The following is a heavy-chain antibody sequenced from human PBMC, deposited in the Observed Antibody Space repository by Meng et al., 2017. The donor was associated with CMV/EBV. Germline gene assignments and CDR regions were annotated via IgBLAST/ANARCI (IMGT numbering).Heavy chain of an antibody. CDR2: INVNSGGT. CDR3: ERVRGGMSGDRMFDP. CDR1: GYTFSDYY. D-gene: IGHD3-16*01. Sequence: ASVKVSCKASGYTFSDYYVYWVRQAPGQGLEWVGWINVNSGGTDHAQKFKGRVTMTRDTSINTAYMEVNRLTSDDTAVYYCERVRGGMSGDRMFDPWGQGTLVTVSS. V-gene: IGHV1-2*02. J-gene: IGHJ5*02.